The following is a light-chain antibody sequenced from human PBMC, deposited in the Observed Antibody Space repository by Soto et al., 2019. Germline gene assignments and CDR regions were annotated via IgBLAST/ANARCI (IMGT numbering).Light chain of an antibody. CDR1: SNDVGGYNY. CDR2: EVS. CDR3: SSYTSTSTLGV. Sequence: QSVLTQFASVSGSPGQSITISCTGTSNDVGGYNYVSWYQQHPGKAPKLIIYEVSNRPSGVSNRFSGSKSGNTASLTISGLQAEDEADYYCSSYTSTSTLGVFGTGTKVTVL. J-gene: IGLJ1*01. V-gene: IGLV2-14*01.